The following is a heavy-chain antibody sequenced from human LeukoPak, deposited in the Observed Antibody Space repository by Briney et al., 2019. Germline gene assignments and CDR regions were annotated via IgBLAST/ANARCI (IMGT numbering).Heavy chain of an antibody. CDR1: GFXFSSYG. CDR3: ARAGYCSGGSCYGSDY. V-gene: IGHV3-33*01. Sequence: PGGSLRLSCAASGFXFSSYGIHWVRQAPGKGQEWVASIWYDGSIQYYADSVKGRSTISRDNSKNTLYLQMDSLRAEDTAVYYCARAGYCSGGSCYGSDYWGQGTLVSVSS. D-gene: IGHD2-15*01. CDR2: IWYDGSIQ. J-gene: IGHJ4*02.